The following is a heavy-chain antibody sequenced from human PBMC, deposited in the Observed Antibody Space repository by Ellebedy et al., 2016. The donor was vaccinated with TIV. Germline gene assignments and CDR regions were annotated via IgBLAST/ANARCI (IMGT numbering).Heavy chain of an antibody. CDR3: ARVSPVWGSYYFDY. Sequence: SETLSLXXAVYGGSFSGYYWSWIRQPPGKGLEWIGYIYYSGSTNYNPSLKSRVTISVDTSKNQFSLKLSSVTAADTAVYYCARVSPVWGSYYFDYWGQGTLVTVSS. D-gene: IGHD3-16*01. CDR2: IYYSGST. CDR1: GGSFSGYY. J-gene: IGHJ4*02. V-gene: IGHV4-59*01.